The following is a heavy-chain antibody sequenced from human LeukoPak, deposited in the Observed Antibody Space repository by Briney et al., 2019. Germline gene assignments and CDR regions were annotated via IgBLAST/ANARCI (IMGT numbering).Heavy chain of an antibody. V-gene: IGHV4-61*02. Sequence: SETLSLTCAVSGDSISSGGYSWSWIRQPAGKGLEWIGRIYTSGSTNYNPSLKSRVTMSVDTSKNQFSLKLSSVTAADTAVYYCAGTYYYGSGTLDVWGKGTTVTISS. J-gene: IGHJ6*04. CDR2: IYTSGST. D-gene: IGHD3-10*01. CDR3: AGTYYYGSGTLDV. CDR1: GDSISSGGYS.